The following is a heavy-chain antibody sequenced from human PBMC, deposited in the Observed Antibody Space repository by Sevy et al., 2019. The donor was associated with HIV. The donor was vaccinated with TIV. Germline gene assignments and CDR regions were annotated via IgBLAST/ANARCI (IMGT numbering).Heavy chain of an antibody. V-gene: IGHV1-69*13. CDR3: AGWGSSAFDY. D-gene: IGHD6-6*01. CDR1: GGTFSSYA. CDR2: IIPIFGTA. Sequence: ASVKVSCKASGGTFSSYAISWVRQAPGQGLEWMGGIIPIFGTANYAQKFQGRVTITADESTSTAYMELSSLRSEDTAVYYCAGWGSSAFDYWGQGTLVTVSS. J-gene: IGHJ4*02.